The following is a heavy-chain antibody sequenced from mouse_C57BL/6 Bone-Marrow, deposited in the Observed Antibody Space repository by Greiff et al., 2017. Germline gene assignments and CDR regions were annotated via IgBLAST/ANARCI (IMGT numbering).Heavy chain of an antibody. CDR1: GFTFSSYG. CDR3: ARHRYYAYFDY. Sequence: EVHLVESGGDLVKPGGSLKLSCAASGFTFSSYGMSWVRQTPDKRLGWVATISSGGSYTYYPDSVKGRFTISRDNAKNTLYLQMSSLKSEDTAMYYCARHRYYAYFDYWGQGTTLTVSS. V-gene: IGHV5-6*01. J-gene: IGHJ2*01. D-gene: IGHD1-1*01. CDR2: ISSGGSYT.